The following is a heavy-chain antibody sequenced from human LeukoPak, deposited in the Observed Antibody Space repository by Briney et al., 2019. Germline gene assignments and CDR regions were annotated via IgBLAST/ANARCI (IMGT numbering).Heavy chain of an antibody. CDR2: VNTDGSIT. V-gene: IGHV3-74*03. CDR1: GFTFDNYW. D-gene: IGHD1-26*01. Sequence: GGSLRLSCAASGFTFDNYWFHRVRQLPGRGLVWVARVNTDGSITTYADSVKGRFTISRDNTKNTVHLQMHSLRVEDTAVYYCARARPGSYLDFWGQRALVTVSS. J-gene: IGHJ4*02. CDR3: ARARPGSYLDF.